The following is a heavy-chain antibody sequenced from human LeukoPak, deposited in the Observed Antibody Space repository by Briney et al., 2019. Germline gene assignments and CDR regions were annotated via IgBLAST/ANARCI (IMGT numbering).Heavy chain of an antibody. CDR3: ARRSNDYLDY. D-gene: IGHD3-16*01. V-gene: IGHV1-46*01. Sequence: ASVTVSCKASGYTFTGYYMHWVRQAPGQGLEWMGIINPSGGSTSYAQKFQGRVTMTRDTSTSTVYMELSSLRSEDTAVYYCARRSNDYLDYWGQGTLATVSS. CDR2: INPSGGST. J-gene: IGHJ4*02. CDR1: GYTFTGYY.